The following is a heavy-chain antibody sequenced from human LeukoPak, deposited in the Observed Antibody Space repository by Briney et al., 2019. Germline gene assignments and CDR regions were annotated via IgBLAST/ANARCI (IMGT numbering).Heavy chain of an antibody. CDR1: GGSFSGYY. V-gene: IGHV4-34*01. J-gene: IGHJ6*03. D-gene: IGHD2-2*01. CDR3: ATGAPIIVVVPAARFHYYYYMDV. Sequence: PSETLSLTCAVYGGSFSGYYWSRIRQPPGKGLEWIGEINHSGSTTYNPSLKSRVTISVDSSKNQFSLKLSSVTAADTAVYYCATGAPIIVVVPAARFHYYYYMDVWGKGTTVTVSS. CDR2: INHSGST.